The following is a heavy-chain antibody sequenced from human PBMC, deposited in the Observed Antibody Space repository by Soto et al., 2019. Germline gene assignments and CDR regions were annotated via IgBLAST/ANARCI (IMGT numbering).Heavy chain of an antibody. Sequence: LRLSCEASVFTFSRYALSWFRQARGKGLEWVSSISGSGGSTYYSDSVKGRFNISRDNSKNTLYLQMNSLRAEYTAVYYCANVAAAGHFDYWGQGTLVTVSS. CDR1: VFTFSRYA. CDR3: ANVAAAGHFDY. J-gene: IGHJ4*02. V-gene: IGHV3-23*01. CDR2: ISGSGGST. D-gene: IGHD6-13*01.